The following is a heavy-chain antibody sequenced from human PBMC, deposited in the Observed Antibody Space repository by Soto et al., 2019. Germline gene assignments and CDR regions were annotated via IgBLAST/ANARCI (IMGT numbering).Heavy chain of an antibody. J-gene: IGHJ5*02. CDR3: ARALDKGNRGSGAWFDP. CDR1: GDSVSSNSAA. D-gene: IGHD6-19*01. V-gene: IGHV6-1*01. Sequence: KQSQTLSLTCAISGDSVSSNSAAWNWIRQSPSRGLEWLGRTYYRSKWYNDYAVSVKSRITINPDTSKNQFSLQLNSVTPEDTAVYYCARALDKGNRGSGAWFDPWGQGTLVTVSS. CDR2: TYYRSKWYN.